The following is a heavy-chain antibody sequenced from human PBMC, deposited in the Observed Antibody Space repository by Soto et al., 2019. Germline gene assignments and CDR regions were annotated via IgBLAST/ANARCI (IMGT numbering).Heavy chain of an antibody. J-gene: IGHJ4*02. CDR1: RGTFSTFA. D-gene: IGHD3-22*01. CDR3: ARDTPYQRDTSGYHPSDLDD. CDR2: IIPMFGTS. Sequence: QVLLVQSGAEVRKPGSSVKVSCTSSRGTFSTFAISWVRQGPGQGLEWVGGIIPMFGTSNCAQKFQGRVTIKADESTGTSYMELFSLTSEDTAIYYCARDTPYQRDTSGYHPSDLDDWGQGTLVTVSS. V-gene: IGHV1-69*01.